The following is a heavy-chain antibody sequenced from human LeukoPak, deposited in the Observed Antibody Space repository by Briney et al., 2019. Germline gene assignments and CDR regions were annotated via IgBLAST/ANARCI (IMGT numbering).Heavy chain of an antibody. CDR2: IYSGGST. V-gene: IGHV3-66*04. CDR3: ARRGHGYGSPFDY. D-gene: IGHD5-18*01. Sequence: PGGFLRLSCAASGFTVSTNYMSWVRQAPGKGLEWVSMIYSGGSTYYADSVKGRFTISRDNSKNTLDLQMNSLRAEDTAVYYCARRGHGYGSPFDYWGQGTLVTVSS. J-gene: IGHJ4*02. CDR1: GFTVSTNY.